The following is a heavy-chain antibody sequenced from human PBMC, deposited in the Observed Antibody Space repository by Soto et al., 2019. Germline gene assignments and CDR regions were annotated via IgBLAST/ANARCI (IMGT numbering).Heavy chain of an antibody. V-gene: IGHV1-8*01. CDR3: ARGIKDGDYSRWVDP. J-gene: IGHJ5*02. CDR2: MNPNSGNT. Sequence: QVQLVQSGAEVKKPGASVKVSCKASGYTFTSYDINWVRQATGQGFEYLGWMNPNSGNTGYVKKFQGRVTMTRDTSMSTTYMELGSMRSEDTAVYYCARGIKDGDYSRWVDPWGPGTLVTVSS. CDR1: GYTFTSYD. D-gene: IGHD4-17*01.